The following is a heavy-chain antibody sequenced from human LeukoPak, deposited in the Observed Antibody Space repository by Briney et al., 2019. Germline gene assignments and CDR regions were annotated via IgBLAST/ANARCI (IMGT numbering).Heavy chain of an antibody. Sequence: GGSLRLSCAASGFTFSNYGIHWVRQAPGKGLEWVAVISYDGSNKYYADSVKGRFTISRDNSKNTLYLQMNSLRAEDTAVYYCARDPSDGYNPLFVYWGQGTLVTVSS. CDR2: ISYDGSNK. CDR3: ARDPSDGYNPLFVY. V-gene: IGHV3-30*12. D-gene: IGHD5-24*01. CDR1: GFTFSNYG. J-gene: IGHJ4*02.